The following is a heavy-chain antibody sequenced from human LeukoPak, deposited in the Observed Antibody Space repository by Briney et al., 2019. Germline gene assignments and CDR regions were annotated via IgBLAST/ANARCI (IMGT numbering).Heavy chain of an antibody. CDR2: INHSGST. Sequence: SETLSLTCAVYGGSFSGYYWSWIRQPPGKGLEWIGEINHSGSTNYNPSLKSRVTISVDTSKNQFSLKLSSVTAADTAVYYCARAHPTYYYGSGRHNWFDPWGQGTLVTVSS. CDR3: ARAHPTYYYGSGRHNWFDP. D-gene: IGHD3-10*01. J-gene: IGHJ5*02. CDR1: GGSFSGYY. V-gene: IGHV4-34*01.